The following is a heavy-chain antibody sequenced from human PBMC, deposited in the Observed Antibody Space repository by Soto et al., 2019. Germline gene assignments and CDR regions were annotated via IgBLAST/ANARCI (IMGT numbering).Heavy chain of an antibody. D-gene: IGHD3-10*02. CDR3: ARDTLSSFAMDV. J-gene: IGHJ6*02. V-gene: IGHV1-69*13. CDR2: IIPTFGRT. Sequence: SVKVSCKASGDTFSSYAISWVRQAPGKGLEWMGKIIPTFGRTNYAQKFQGRLTISADDSTSTAYMELSSLLSEDTAVYYCARDTLSSFAMDVWGQGTTVTVSS. CDR1: GDTFSSYA.